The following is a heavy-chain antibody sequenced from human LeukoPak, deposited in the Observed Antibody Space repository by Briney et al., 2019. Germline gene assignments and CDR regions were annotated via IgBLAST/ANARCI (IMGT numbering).Heavy chain of an antibody. V-gene: IGHV3-21*04. CDR1: GFTFSSYS. Sequence: KPGGSLRLSCAASGFTFSSYSMNWVRQAPGKGLEWVSSISSSSSYIYYADSVKGRFTISRDNAKNSLYLQMNSLRAEDTAVYYCARGILTGYSYYYYYYMDVWGKGTTVTISS. J-gene: IGHJ6*03. CDR3: ARGILTGYSYYYYYYMDV. D-gene: IGHD3-9*01. CDR2: ISSSSSYI.